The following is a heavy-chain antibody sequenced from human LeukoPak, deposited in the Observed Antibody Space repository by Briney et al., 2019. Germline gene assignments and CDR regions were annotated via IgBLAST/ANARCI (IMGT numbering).Heavy chain of an antibody. CDR2: TVPMVDIV. Sequence: SVKVSCRVSGGTFSNSAINWVRQAPGQGLQWMGRTVPMVDIVTYAHTFRGRVTIAADKSTDTAYMELSGLTSEDTAVYFCARSPRGGTGGHFDLWGPGTLVTVSS. D-gene: IGHD1-1*01. V-gene: IGHV1-69*04. J-gene: IGHJ2*01. CDR1: GGTFSNSA. CDR3: ARSPRGGTGGHFDL.